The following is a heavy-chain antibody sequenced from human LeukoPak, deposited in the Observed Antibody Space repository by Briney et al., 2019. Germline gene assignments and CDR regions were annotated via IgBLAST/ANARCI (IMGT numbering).Heavy chain of an antibody. Sequence: PGGSLTLSCAASGXTFSTYWVTWVPQAPGKGLEWVANIKKDGTEKYYVDSVKGRFTISRDNAKNSLYLQMNSLRAEDTAVYYCAKERREQSRDNYFDYWGQGTLVTVSS. V-gene: IGHV3-7*04. CDR1: GXTFSTYW. D-gene: IGHD1-26*01. CDR3: AKERREQSRDNYFDY. J-gene: IGHJ4*02. CDR2: IKKDGTEK.